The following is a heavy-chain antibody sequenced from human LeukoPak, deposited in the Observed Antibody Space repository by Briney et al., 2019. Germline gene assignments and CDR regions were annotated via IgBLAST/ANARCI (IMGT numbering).Heavy chain of an antibody. J-gene: IGHJ3*02. CDR1: GGSISSYY. Sequence: PSETLSLTCTVSGGSISSYYWSWIRRPPGKGLEWIGYIYYSGSTNYNPSLKSRVTISVDTSKNQFSLKLSSVTAADTAVYYCATTVEMATSGAFDIWGQGTMVTVSS. D-gene: IGHD5-24*01. CDR3: ATTVEMATSGAFDI. V-gene: IGHV4-59*01. CDR2: IYYSGST.